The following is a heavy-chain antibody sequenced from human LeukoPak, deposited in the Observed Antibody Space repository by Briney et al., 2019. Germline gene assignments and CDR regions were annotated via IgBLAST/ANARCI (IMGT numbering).Heavy chain of an antibody. V-gene: IGHV3-48*01. CDR2: ISSSSSTI. CDR3: ARDNYDYVWGSYRYTSHFDY. J-gene: IGHJ4*02. CDR1: GFTFSSYS. Sequence: GGSLRLSCAASGFTFSSYSMKWVRQAPGKGLEWVSYISSSSSTIYYADSVKGRFTISRDNAKNSLYLQMNSLRAEDTAVYYCARDNYDYVWGSYRYTSHFDYWGQGTLVTVSS. D-gene: IGHD3-16*02.